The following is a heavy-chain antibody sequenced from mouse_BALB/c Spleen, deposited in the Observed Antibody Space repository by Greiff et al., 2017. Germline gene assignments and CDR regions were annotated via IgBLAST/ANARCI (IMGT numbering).Heavy chain of an antibody. CDR1: GYTFTDYA. Sequence: VQLQQSGAELVRPGVSVKISCKGSGYTFTDYAMHWVKQSHAKSLEWIGVISTYYGDASYNQKFKGKATMTVDKSSSTAYMELARLTSEDSAIYYCAREGDGYLYYAMDYWGQGTSVTVSS. D-gene: IGHD2-3*01. CDR3: AREGDGYLYYAMDY. J-gene: IGHJ4*01. V-gene: IGHV1S137*01. CDR2: ISTYYGDA.